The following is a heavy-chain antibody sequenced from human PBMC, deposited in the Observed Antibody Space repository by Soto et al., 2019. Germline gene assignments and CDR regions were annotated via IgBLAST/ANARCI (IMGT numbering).Heavy chain of an antibody. D-gene: IGHD2-2*01. CDR3: AKDVFRSVTMPCFDT. CDR2: IDDAGAYT. CDR1: GFTFINYA. Sequence: EVRLIESGGGIERPGGSLRLSCEASGFTFINYAMTWVRQAPGKGLEWVSGIDDAGAYTYYAESMKGRFTISRDNSKNTVYLQMNGLRVEDTAVYYCAKDVFRSVTMPCFDTWGQGTLVTVSS. V-gene: IGHV3-23*01. J-gene: IGHJ5*02.